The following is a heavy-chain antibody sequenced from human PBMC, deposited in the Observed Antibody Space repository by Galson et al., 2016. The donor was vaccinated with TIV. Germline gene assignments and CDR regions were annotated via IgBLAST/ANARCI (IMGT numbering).Heavy chain of an antibody. CDR3: ARDQDSGAYFDY. J-gene: IGHJ4*02. D-gene: IGHD2-15*01. CDR2: IYHSGST. Sequence: TLSLTCTVSGGSISSNGIFWSWIRQHPGKGLEWIGYIYHSGSTHYNPSLKSRFAMSVDTSKNQFSLTLTSVTAADTAVYYCARDQDSGAYFDYWGQGTLVTVSS. CDR1: GGSISSNGIF. V-gene: IGHV4-31*03.